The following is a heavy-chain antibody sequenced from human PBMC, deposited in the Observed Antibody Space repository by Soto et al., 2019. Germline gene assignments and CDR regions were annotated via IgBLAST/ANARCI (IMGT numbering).Heavy chain of an antibody. Sequence: GESLKISCKGSGYSFTSTWIAWVRQKPGKGLEWMGIIYFDDSDTIYSPSFQGQVTFSADKSINTVYLQWSSLKASDTALYFCAKQGTAIPPEYWGQGTLVTVSS. CDR1: GYSFTSTW. CDR3: AKQGTAIPPEY. V-gene: IGHV5-51*01. J-gene: IGHJ4*02. CDR2: IYFDDSDT. D-gene: IGHD2-21*02.